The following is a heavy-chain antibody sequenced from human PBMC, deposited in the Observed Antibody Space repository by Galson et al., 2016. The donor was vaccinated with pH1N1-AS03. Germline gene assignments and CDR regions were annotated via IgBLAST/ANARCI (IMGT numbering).Heavy chain of an antibody. V-gene: IGHV4-4*07. CDR3: AKERQWVSGDAGPRYGMDV. D-gene: IGHD6-19*01. J-gene: IGHJ6*02. Sequence: ETLSLTCALSGDSIGVYYWSWVQPPAGEVLQWLGRMCASGDTLYNPSLKSRLTMSVDTSKNHFSLKLNPVTAADTAVYYCAKERQWVSGDAGPRYGMDVWGQGTTVTVSS. CDR1: GDSIGVYY. CDR2: MCASGDT.